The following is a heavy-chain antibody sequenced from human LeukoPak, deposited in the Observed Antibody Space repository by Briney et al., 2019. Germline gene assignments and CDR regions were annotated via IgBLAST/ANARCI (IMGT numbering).Heavy chain of an antibody. D-gene: IGHD3-3*01. CDR1: GGSITSSSYY. Sequence: ASETLSLTCTVSGGSITSSSYYWGWIRQPPGKGLEWIGSAYYSGSTYYNPSLKSRVTISVDTSRSQLSLKLSSVTAADTAVYYCARSTILLAVYYFDYWGQGTLVTVSS. V-gene: IGHV4-39*01. CDR3: ARSTILLAVYYFDY. J-gene: IGHJ4*02. CDR2: AYYSGST.